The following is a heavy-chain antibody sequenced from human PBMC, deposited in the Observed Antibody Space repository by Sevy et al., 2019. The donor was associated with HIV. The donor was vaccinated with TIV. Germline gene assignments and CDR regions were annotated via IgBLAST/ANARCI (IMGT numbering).Heavy chain of an antibody. J-gene: IGHJ6*02. CDR2: IKSKTDGGTT. CDR3: TTESDYGDGRGEYYYGMDV. CDR1: GFTFSNAW. Sequence: GGSLRLSCAASGFTFSNAWMSWVRQAPGKGLEWVGRIKSKTDGGTTDYAAPVKGRFTISTDNSKNTLYLQMNSLKTEDTAVYYCTTESDYGDGRGEYYYGMDVWGQGTTVTVSS. D-gene: IGHD4-17*01. V-gene: IGHV3-15*01.